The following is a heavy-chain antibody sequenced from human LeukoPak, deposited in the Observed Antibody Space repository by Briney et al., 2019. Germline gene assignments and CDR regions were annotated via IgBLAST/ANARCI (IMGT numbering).Heavy chain of an antibody. CDR3: ARAPATNEWRCMDY. CDR1: GFTFSNYW. D-gene: IGHD2-8*02. V-gene: IGHV3-7*01. Sequence: PGGSLRLSCAASGFTFSNYWMGWVRLAPGKGLEWVANIKQDGSEKRYVDPVKGRFTISRDNAKNSLYLQMNSLRAEDTAVYYCARAPATNEWRCMDYWGQGTLVTVSS. J-gene: IGHJ4*02. CDR2: IKQDGSEK.